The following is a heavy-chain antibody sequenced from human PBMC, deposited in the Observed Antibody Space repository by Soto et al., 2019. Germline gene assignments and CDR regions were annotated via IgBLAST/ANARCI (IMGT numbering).Heavy chain of an antibody. CDR3: AKDGLLWFGELLHLTTYYYYYGMDV. CDR2: ISGSGGST. CDR1: GFTFSSYA. Sequence: PGGSLILSCAASGFTFSSYAMSWVRQAPGKGLEWVSAISGSGGSTYYADSVKGRFTISRDNSKNTLYLQMNSLRAEDTAVYYCAKDGLLWFGELLHLTTYYYYYGMDVWGQGTTVTVSS. J-gene: IGHJ6*02. D-gene: IGHD3-10*01. V-gene: IGHV3-23*01.